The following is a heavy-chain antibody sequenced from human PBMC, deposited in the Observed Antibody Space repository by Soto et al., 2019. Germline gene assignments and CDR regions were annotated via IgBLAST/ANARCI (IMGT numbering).Heavy chain of an antibody. J-gene: IGHJ4*03. D-gene: IGHD6-19*01. Sequence: QVQLVQSGPEVKKPGASVKVSCKTSGYTFSSYTISWVRQAPGQGLEWMGWISFNNGDTKYAQKFQGRVTMTTDTSTSTAHMELRSLRSDDTAVYYCARAEVAGLRPDAGYFDNWGQGTLVTVSS. CDR1: GYTFSSYT. CDR2: ISFNNGDT. V-gene: IGHV1-18*04. CDR3: ARAEVAGLRPDAGYFDN.